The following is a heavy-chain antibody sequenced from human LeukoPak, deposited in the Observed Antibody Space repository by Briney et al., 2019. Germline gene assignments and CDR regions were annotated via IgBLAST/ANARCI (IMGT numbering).Heavy chain of an antibody. CDR2: IRAYNGNT. V-gene: IGHV1-18*01. Sequence: EASVTVSCKASGYTFTSYGINWVRQAPGQGLEWMGWIRAYNGNTNYAQKLQGRVTMTTDTSTSTAYMELRSLRSDDTAVYYCARGPGGRRGYYPLEDDYYYHYMDVWGKGTTVTVSS. D-gene: IGHD3-22*01. J-gene: IGHJ6*03. CDR3: ARGPGGRRGYYPLEDDYYYHYMDV. CDR1: GYTFTSYG.